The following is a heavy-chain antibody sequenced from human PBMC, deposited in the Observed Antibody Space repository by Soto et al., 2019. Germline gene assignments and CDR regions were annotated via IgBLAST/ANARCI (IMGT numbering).Heavy chain of an antibody. J-gene: IGHJ6*03. Sequence: QVQLVQSGAEVKKPGSSVKVSCKASGGTFSSYTISWVRQAPGQGLEWMGRIIPILGIANYAQKFQGRVTITANKSTSTAYMELSSLRSEDTAVYYCAVWFGDPNYYYMDVWGKGTTVTVSS. CDR1: GGTFSSYT. CDR2: IIPILGIA. D-gene: IGHD3-10*01. V-gene: IGHV1-69*02. CDR3: AVWFGDPNYYYMDV.